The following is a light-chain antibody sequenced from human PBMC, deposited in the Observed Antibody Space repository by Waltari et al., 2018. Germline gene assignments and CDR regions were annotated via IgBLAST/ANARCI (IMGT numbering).Light chain of an antibody. V-gene: IGKV1-12*01. CDR1: QGIRNW. CDR3: QQANSFPLT. Sequence: DIQMTQSPSSVSASVGDTVKITCRASQGIRNWLAWYHHKPGQAPKLLIYAASRLRSGVPSRFSGSGSGTDFTLTISSLQPEDSATYYCQQANSFPLTFGGGTKVEI. CDR2: AAS. J-gene: IGKJ4*01.